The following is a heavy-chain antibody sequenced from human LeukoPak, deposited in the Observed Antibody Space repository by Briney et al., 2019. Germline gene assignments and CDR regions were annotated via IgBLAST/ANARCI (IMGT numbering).Heavy chain of an antibody. CDR2: IKQDGSEK. CDR3: ARDTGGAGLRFLEWSTFFDY. Sequence: GSLRLSCAASGFTFSSYWMSWVRQAPGKGLEWVANIKQDGSEKYYVDSAKGRFTISRDNAKNSLYLQMNSLRAEDTAVYYCARDTGGAGLRFLEWSTFFDYWGQGTLVTVSS. V-gene: IGHV3-7*01. CDR1: GFTFSSYW. D-gene: IGHD3-3*01. J-gene: IGHJ4*02.